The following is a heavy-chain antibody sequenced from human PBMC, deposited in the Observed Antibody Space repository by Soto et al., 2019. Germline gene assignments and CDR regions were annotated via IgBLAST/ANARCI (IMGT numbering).Heavy chain of an antibody. V-gene: IGHV3-33*01. CDR1: GFTFSSYG. J-gene: IGHJ6*02. CDR3: ARVRLGSSWAYYYGMDV. Sequence: PGGSLRLSCAASGFTFSSYGMHWVRQAPGKGLEWVAVIWYDGNNKYYADSVKGRFTISRDNSKNTLYLQMNSLRAEDTAVYYCARVRLGSSWAYYYGMDVWGQGTTVTVSS. CDR2: IWYDGNNK. D-gene: IGHD3-10*01.